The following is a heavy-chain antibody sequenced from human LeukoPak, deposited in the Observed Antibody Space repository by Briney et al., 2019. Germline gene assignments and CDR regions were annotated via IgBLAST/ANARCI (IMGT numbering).Heavy chain of an antibody. CDR2: INHSGST. CDR3: ARSDIVVVPSAILTRHYDY. V-gene: IGHV4-34*01. CDR1: GGSFSGYY. J-gene: IGHJ4*01. Sequence: SETLSLTCAVYGGSFSGYYWSWIRQPPGKGLEWIGEINHSGSTNYNPSLKSRVTISVDTSKNQFSLKLSSVTAADTAVYYCARSDIVVVPSAILTRHYDYRYHAILVTGS. D-gene: IGHD2-2*01.